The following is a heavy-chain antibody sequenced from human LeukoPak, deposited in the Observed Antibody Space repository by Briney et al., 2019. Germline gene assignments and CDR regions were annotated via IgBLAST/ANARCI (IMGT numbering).Heavy chain of an antibody. Sequence: SETLSLTCTVSGGSISSHYWSWIRQPPGKGLEWIGYIYYSGSTNYNPSLKSRVTILVDTSKNQFSLKLSSVTAADTAVYYCARVSDLPHYDYWGQGTLVTVSS. CDR2: IYYSGST. CDR3: ARVSDLPHYDY. CDR1: GGSISSHY. V-gene: IGHV4-59*11. J-gene: IGHJ4*02.